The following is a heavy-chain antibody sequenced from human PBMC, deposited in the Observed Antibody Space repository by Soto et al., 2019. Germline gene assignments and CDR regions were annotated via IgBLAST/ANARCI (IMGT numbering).Heavy chain of an antibody. D-gene: IGHD3-3*01. Sequence: QITLNESGPTVVRPTETLTLTCRFSGFSLTTSGVGVGCIRQSPGKAPEWLALIYWDDDKRYSASLKSRLTITKDTSKNQVVLTVSDLDPTDTATYYCAHRVLRTVFGLVTTTAIYFDFWGKGTPVAVSS. CDR1: GFSLTTSGVG. J-gene: IGHJ4*02. CDR2: IYWDDDK. CDR3: AHRVLRTVFGLVTTTAIYFDF. V-gene: IGHV2-5*02.